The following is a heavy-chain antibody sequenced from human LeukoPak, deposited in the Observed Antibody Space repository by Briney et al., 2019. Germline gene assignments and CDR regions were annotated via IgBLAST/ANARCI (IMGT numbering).Heavy chain of an antibody. D-gene: IGHD7-27*01. V-gene: IGHV3-66*01. CDR3: ARVAVIGHWAPFDY. J-gene: IGHJ4*02. CDR1: GFSVSTYY. Sequence: GGSLRLSCAASGFSVSTYYMSWVRQAPGKGPEWISIIYTGGSTYFVDSVRGRFTISRDDSKNMVFLQMNGLTAEDTAVYYCARVAVIGHWAPFDYWGQGALVTVSS. CDR2: IYTGGST.